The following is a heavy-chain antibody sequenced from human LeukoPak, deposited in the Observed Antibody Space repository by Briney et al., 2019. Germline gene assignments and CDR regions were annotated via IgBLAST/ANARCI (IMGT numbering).Heavy chain of an antibody. D-gene: IGHD6-19*01. CDR3: ARGVIYSSGWYWSGRDWFDP. Sequence: SETLSLSCAVYGGSFSGYYWSWIRQPPGKGLEWVGESNRSGSTNYNPSLKSRVTISVDTSKNQFSLKLSSVTAADTAVYYCARGVIYSSGWYWSGRDWFDPWGQGTLVTVSS. V-gene: IGHV4-34*01. CDR2: SNRSGST. CDR1: GGSFSGYY. J-gene: IGHJ5*02.